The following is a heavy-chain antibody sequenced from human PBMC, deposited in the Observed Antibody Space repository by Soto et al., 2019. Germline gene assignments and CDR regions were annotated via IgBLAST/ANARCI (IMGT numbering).Heavy chain of an antibody. Sequence: QVQLVESGGGVVQPGRSLRLSCAASGFTFSSYGMHWVRQAPGKGLEWVAGISYGGSNNYYADSVQGRFTISRDNSQNTLYLQMNTLRAEDTSVYYCARDNCISTSSYRLYNWFDPWGQGTLVSVSS. D-gene: IGHD2-2*01. V-gene: IGHV3-30*03. J-gene: IGHJ5*02. CDR3: ARDNCISTSSYRLYNWFDP. CDR1: GFTFSSYG. CDR2: ISYGGSNN.